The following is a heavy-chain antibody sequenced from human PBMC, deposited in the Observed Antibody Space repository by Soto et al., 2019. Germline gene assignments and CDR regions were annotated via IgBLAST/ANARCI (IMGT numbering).Heavy chain of an antibody. D-gene: IGHD3-10*01. CDR3: AKGPFGELDY. J-gene: IGHJ4*02. CDR1: GFTFDDYA. CDR2: ISWNSGSI. Sequence: EVQLVESGGGLVQPGRSLRLSCAASGFTFDDYAMHWVRQAPGKGLEWVSGISWNSGSIGYADSVKGRFTISRDNAKNSLYLQMNSLRAEDTALYYWAKGPFGELDYWGQGTLVTVAS. V-gene: IGHV3-9*01.